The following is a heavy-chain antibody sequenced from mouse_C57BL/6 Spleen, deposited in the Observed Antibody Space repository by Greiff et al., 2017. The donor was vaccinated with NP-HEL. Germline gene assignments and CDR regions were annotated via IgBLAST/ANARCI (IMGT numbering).Heavy chain of an antibody. CDR3: ARHGSSYGNYVDAMDY. CDR1: GYTFTEYT. J-gene: IGHJ4*01. Sequence: QVHVKQSGAELVKPGASVKLSCKASGYTFTEYTIHWVKQRSGQGLEWIGWFYPGSGSIKYNEKFKDKATLTADKSSSTVYMELSRLTSEDSAVYFCARHGSSYGNYVDAMDYWGQGTSVTVSS. V-gene: IGHV1-62-2*01. CDR2: FYPGSGSI. D-gene: IGHD2-1*01.